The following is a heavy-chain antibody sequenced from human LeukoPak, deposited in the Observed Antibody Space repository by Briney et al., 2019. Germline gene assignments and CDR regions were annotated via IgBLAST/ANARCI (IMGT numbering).Heavy chain of an antibody. CDR1: GVSISSGSYY. J-gene: IGHJ3*02. CDR3: ARGRPYCGGDCGKTASDAFDI. D-gene: IGHD2-21*02. V-gene: IGHV4-61*02. Sequence: SQTLSLTCTVSGVSISSGSYYWRWIRQPAGKGLEWIVRIYTSGSTNYNPSLKSRVTISVDTSKNQFSLKLSSVTAADTAVYYCARGRPYCGGDCGKTASDAFDIWGQGTMVTVSS. CDR2: IYTSGST.